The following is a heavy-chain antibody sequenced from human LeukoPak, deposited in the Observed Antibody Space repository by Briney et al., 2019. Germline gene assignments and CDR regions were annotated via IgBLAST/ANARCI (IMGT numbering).Heavy chain of an antibody. Sequence: SETLSLTCAVSGGSISSSSYYWGWIREPPGKGLEWIGSIYYSGSTYYNPSLKSRVTISVDMSKNQFSLKLSSVTAADTAVYYCARLDTGYSSGWYYYYYYMDVWGKGTTVTVSS. J-gene: IGHJ6*03. V-gene: IGHV4-39*07. CDR2: IYYSGST. CDR3: ARLDTGYSSGWYYYYYYMDV. D-gene: IGHD6-19*01. CDR1: GGSISSSSYY.